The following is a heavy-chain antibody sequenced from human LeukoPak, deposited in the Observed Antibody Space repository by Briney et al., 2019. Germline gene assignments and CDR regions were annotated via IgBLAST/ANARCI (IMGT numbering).Heavy chain of an antibody. CDR1: C. CDR2: INHSRDT. V-gene: IGHV4-34*01. D-gene: IGHD2-2*01. Sequence: CGTWVRQPPGKGLVWIGHINHSRDTNYNPSLKSRVTISVDTSKNQFSLKLSSVTAADTAVYYCARAPIGYCSSTSCYFSWFDPWGQGTLVTVSS. J-gene: IGHJ5*02. CDR3: ARAPIGYCSSTSCYFSWFDP.